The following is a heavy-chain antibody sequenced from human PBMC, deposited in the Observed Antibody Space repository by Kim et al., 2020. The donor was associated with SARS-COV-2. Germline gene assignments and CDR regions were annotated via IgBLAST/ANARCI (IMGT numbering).Heavy chain of an antibody. D-gene: IGHD6-13*01. CDR2: VYRGGTT. CDR1: GFTVSDNY. CDR3: ARRLSSSWASDY. V-gene: IGHV3-53*01. Sequence: GGSLRLSCAASGFTVSDNYMNWVRQAPGKGLEWVSVVYRGGTTYYAESSKSRFTITRDISQNTLYLQMNSLRAEDTAVYYCARRLSSSWASDYWGQGTLV. J-gene: IGHJ4*02.